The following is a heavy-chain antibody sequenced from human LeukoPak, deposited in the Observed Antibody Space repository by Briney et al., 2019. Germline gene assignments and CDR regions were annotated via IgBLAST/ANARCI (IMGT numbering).Heavy chain of an antibody. Sequence: GGSLRLSYAASGFTFSSYEMNWVRQAPGKGLEWVSYISSSGSTIYYADSVKGRFTISRDDAKNSLYLQMNSLRAEDTAVYYCAGEPPISGSYANYYYYYGMDVWGQGTTVTVSS. CDR3: AGEPPISGSYANYYYYYGMDV. V-gene: IGHV3-48*03. CDR1: GFTFSSYE. CDR2: ISSSGSTI. J-gene: IGHJ6*02. D-gene: IGHD1-26*01.